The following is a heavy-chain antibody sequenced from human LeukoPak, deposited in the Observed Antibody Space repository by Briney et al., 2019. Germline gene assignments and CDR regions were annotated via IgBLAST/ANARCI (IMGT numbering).Heavy chain of an antibody. CDR1: AFTFRSYW. Sequence: GGSLRLSCAASAFTFRSYWLHWVRQAPGKGLVWVSRINSDGSSTSYADSVKGRFTISRDNAQNTLLLQMNSLRAEDTAVYYCAREDGNGYPLDYWGQGTLVTVSS. V-gene: IGHV3-74*01. J-gene: IGHJ4*02. D-gene: IGHD3-3*01. CDR3: AREDGNGYPLDY. CDR2: INSDGSST.